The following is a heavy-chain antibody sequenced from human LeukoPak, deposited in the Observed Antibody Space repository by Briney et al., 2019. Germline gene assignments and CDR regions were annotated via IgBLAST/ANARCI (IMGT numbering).Heavy chain of an antibody. CDR1: GFTFSSYD. V-gene: IGHV3-13*04. CDR2: IGTAGGT. D-gene: IGHD5-18*01. J-gene: IGHJ4*02. Sequence: GGSLRLSCAASGFTFSSYDMHWVRQATGKGLEWVSAIGTAGGTYYPGSVKGRFTISRENAKNSLYLQMNSLRAGDTAVYYCARGSDTAMVPLHYWGQGTLVTVSS. CDR3: ARGSDTAMVPLHY.